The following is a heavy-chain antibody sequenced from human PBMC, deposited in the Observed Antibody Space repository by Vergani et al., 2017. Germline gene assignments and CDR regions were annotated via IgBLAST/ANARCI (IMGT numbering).Heavy chain of an antibody. Sequence: QVQLVQFGAEVKKPGASVKVSCKAFGYPFTSYYMHWVRQAPGQGLEWMGIINPSGGSTSYAQKFQGRVTMTRDTSTSTVYMELSSLRSEDTAVYYCARELRADSGSYSHGGMDVWGQGTTVTVSS. V-gene: IGHV1-46*03. D-gene: IGHD1-26*01. CDR2: INPSGGST. J-gene: IGHJ6*02. CDR3: ARELRADSGSYSHGGMDV. CDR1: GYPFTSYY.